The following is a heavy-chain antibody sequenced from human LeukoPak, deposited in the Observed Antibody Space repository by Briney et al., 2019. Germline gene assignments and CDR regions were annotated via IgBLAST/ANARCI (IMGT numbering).Heavy chain of an antibody. CDR1: GYTFTGYY. Sequence: GASVKVSCKASGYTFTGYYMHWVRQAPGQGLEWMGWINPNSGGTHYAQKFQGRVTMTRDTSITTAYVEVSRLRSDDTAVYFCAKSSGYSSDMAQDYWGQGTLVTVSS. D-gene: IGHD6-19*01. J-gene: IGHJ4*02. CDR3: AKSSGYSSDMAQDY. CDR2: INPNSGGT. V-gene: IGHV1-2*02.